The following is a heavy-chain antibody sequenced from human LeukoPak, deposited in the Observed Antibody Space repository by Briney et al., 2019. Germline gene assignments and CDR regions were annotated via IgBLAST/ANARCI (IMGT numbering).Heavy chain of an antibody. J-gene: IGHJ4*02. Sequence: GISWNSGSIGYADSVKGRFTISRDNAKNSLYLQMNSLRVEDTAVYYCARPGGQWLASTTLDYWGQGTLVTVSS. D-gene: IGHD6-19*01. V-gene: IGHV3-9*01. CDR2: ISWNSGSI. CDR3: ARPGGQWLASTTLDY.